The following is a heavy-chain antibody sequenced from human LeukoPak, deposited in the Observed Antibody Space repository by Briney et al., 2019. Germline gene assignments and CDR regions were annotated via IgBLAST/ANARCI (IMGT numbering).Heavy chain of an antibody. CDR1: GFTVSSNY. J-gene: IGHJ4*02. V-gene: IGHV3-53*01. CDR2: IYSGGST. D-gene: IGHD3-10*01. CDR3: ANLLSVVY. Sequence: QPGGSLRLSCAASGFTVSSNYMSWVRQAPGKGLEWVSVIYSGGSTYYADSVKGRFTISRDNSKNTVYLQMNSLRVEDTAVYYCANLLSVVYWGQGTLVTVSS.